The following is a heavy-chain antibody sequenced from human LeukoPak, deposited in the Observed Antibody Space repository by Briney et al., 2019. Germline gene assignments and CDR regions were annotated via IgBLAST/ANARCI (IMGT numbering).Heavy chain of an antibody. Sequence: ASVKVSCKASGGTFSSYGISWVRQAPGQGLEWMGWISAYNGNTSYAQKLQGRVTMTTDTSTSTAYMELRSLRSDDTAVYYCALRGSPPSGFDYWGQGTLVTVSS. CDR3: ALRGSPPSGFDY. CDR2: ISAYNGNT. J-gene: IGHJ4*02. CDR1: GGTFSSYG. D-gene: IGHD3-10*01. V-gene: IGHV1-18*01.